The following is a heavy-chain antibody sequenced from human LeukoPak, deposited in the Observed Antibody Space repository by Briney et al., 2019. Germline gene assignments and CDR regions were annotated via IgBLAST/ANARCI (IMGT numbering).Heavy chain of an antibody. Sequence: SVKVSCKASGGTFSSYAISWVRQAPGQGLEWMGGIIPIFGTANYAQKFQGRVTITADKSTSTAYMELSSLRSEDTAVYYCAREVTMSYSGWFDPWGQGTLVTVSS. CDR3: AREVTMSYSGWFDP. D-gene: IGHD3-10*02. CDR2: IIPIFGTA. CDR1: GGTFSSYA. J-gene: IGHJ5*02. V-gene: IGHV1-69*06.